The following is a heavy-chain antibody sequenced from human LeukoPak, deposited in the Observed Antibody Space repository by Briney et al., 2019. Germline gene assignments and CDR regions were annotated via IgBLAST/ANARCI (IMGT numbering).Heavy chain of an antibody. CDR1: GFTFSSYE. CDR3: ARAYPELLWFGEQDYYFDY. V-gene: IGHV3-48*03. CDR2: ITSSGSTI. Sequence: GGSLRLSCAASGFTFSSYEMNWVRQAPGKGLEWVSYITSSGSTIYYADSVKGRFTISRDNAKNSLYLQMNSPRAEDTAVYYCARAYPELLWFGEQDYYFDYWGPGTLVTVSS. D-gene: IGHD3-10*01. J-gene: IGHJ4*02.